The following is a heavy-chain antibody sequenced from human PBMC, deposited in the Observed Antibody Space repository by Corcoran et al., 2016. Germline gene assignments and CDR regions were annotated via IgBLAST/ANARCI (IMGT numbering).Heavy chain of an antibody. CDR1: GGSFSGYY. Sequence: QVQLQQWGAGLLKPSETLSLTCAVYGGSFSGYYWSWIRQPPGKGLEWIGEINHSGSTNYNPSLKSRVTISVDTSKNQFSLKLSSVTAADTAVYYCARRPEVEMAFNWFDPWGQGTLVTVSS. D-gene: IGHD2-15*01. J-gene: IGHJ5*02. V-gene: IGHV4-34*01. CDR3: ARRPEVEMAFNWFDP. CDR2: INHSGST.